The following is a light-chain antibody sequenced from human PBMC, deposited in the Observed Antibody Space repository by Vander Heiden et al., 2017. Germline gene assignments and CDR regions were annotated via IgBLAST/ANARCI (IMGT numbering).Light chain of an antibody. CDR3: QSYDSSLSGRV. J-gene: IGLJ2*01. CDR2: GNS. Sequence: QSVLTQPPSVSGAPGQRGTISCPGSSSNIGAGDDVHRYQQLPGTAPKLLIYGNSNRPSGVPDRFSGSKSGTSASLAITGLQAEDEADYYCQSYDSSLSGRVFGGGTKLTVL. V-gene: IGLV1-40*01. CDR1: SSNIGAGDD.